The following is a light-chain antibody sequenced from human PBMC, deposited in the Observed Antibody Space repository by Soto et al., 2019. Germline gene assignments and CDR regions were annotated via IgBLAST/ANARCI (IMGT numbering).Light chain of an antibody. Sequence: SYELTQPPSVSVAPGQTARITCGGNRIGSKSVHWFQQKPGQAPVLVVHDDSDRPSGIPERFSGSNSGGTATLTISRVEAGDQADSYCQVWDSRDDHRVFGGGTQLTVL. CDR1: RIGSKS. CDR2: DDS. J-gene: IGLJ2*01. V-gene: IGLV3-21*02. CDR3: QVWDSRDDHRV.